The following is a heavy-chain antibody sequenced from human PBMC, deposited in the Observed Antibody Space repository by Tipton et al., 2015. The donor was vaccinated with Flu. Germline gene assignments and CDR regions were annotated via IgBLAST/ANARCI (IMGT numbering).Heavy chain of an antibody. CDR3: ARDAYYNLGSSFPQYNWLDS. CDR2: INPKNGGT. Sequence: QVQLVQSGAEVKKPGASVKVSCKASGYTFAGHYIHWLRQAPGQGPEWMGWINPKNGGTYYAQKFQGRVTMTWDTSTITVYMELRGLRSEDTAVYYCARDAYYNLGSSFPQYNWLDSWGQGTLVTVSS. D-gene: IGHD3-10*01. V-gene: IGHV1-2*02. J-gene: IGHJ5*01. CDR1: GYTFAGHY.